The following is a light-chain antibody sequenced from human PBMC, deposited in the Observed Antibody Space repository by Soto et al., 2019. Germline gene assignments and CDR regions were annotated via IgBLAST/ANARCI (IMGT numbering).Light chain of an antibody. V-gene: IGKV1-33*01. CDR3: QQYYDLPIT. CDR1: QDIDKY. J-gene: IGKJ5*01. CDR2: DVT. Sequence: DIKMTHSASSLSASVGDRVTITCQASQDIDKYLNWYQQKPGKAPKLLIDDVTNLETGVPSRFSGSGSGTHFTFTIGSLQPEDITTYYCQQYYDLPITFGQGTRLEIK.